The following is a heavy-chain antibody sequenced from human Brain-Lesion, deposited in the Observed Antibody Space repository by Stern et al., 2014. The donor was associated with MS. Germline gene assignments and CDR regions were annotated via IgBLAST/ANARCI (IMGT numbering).Heavy chain of an antibody. J-gene: IGHJ4*02. CDR1: GYRFTSNW. D-gene: IGHD6-6*01. V-gene: IGHV5-51*01. CDR3: ARRGDSSSSGFDY. CDR2: IWPGDPDS. Sequence: EVQLVESGAEVKKPGESLKISCKGSGYRFTSNWIGWVRQLRGKGREGVGIIWPGDPDSRYSPSFQGQVPISADKSISTACLQWSSLQASDTAMYYCARRGDSSSSGFDYWGQGTLVIVSS.